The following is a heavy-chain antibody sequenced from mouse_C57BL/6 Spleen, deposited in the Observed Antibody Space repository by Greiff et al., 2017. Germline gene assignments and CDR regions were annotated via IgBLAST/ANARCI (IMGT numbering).Heavy chain of an antibody. CDR1: GYTFTDYN. J-gene: IGHJ2*01. Sequence: EVQLQQSGPELVKPGASVKMSCKASGYTFTDYNMHWVKQSHGKSLEWIGYINPNNGGTSYNQKFKGKATLTVNKSSSTAYMELRSLTSEDSAVYYCAREGGIYYYGSSYYFDYWGQGTTLTVSS. V-gene: IGHV1-22*01. CDR3: AREGGIYYYGSSYYFDY. CDR2: INPNNGGT. D-gene: IGHD1-1*01.